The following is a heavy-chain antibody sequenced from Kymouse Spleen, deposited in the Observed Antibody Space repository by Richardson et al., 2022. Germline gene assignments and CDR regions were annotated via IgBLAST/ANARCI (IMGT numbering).Heavy chain of an antibody. D-gene: IGHD6-6*01. J-gene: IGHJ3*02. V-gene: IGHV3-33*01. CDR3: AREAARPDGAFDI. Sequence: QVQLVESGGGVVQPGRSLRLSCAASGFTFSSYGMHWVRQAPGKGLEWVAVIWYDGSNKYYADSVKGRFTISRDNSKNTLYLQMNSLRAEDTAVYYCAREAARPDGAFDIWGQGTMVTVSS. CDR1: GFTFSSYG. CDR2: IWYDGSNK.